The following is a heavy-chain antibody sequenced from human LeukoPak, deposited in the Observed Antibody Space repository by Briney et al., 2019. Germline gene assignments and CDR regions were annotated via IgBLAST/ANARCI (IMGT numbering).Heavy chain of an antibody. CDR2: IRSKANSYTT. V-gene: IGHV3-73*01. J-gene: IGHJ6*02. CDR1: GFTFSGSA. D-gene: IGHD2-15*01. CDR3: TRGSVGGNYYGMDV. Sequence: GGSLRLSCVASGFTFSGSAMHWVRQASGKGLEWVGRIRSKANSYTTAYTASVEGRFTISRDDSKNTAYLQMNSLKTEDTAVYYCTRGSVGGNYYGMDVWGQGTTVTVSS.